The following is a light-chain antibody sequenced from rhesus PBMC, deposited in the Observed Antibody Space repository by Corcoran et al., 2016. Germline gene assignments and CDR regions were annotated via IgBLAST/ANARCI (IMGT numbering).Light chain of an antibody. Sequence: DIQMTQSPSSLSASVGDKVTITCHASQDIRTWLAWYQPKPGKAPKPLIYAASSLQSGVPSRFSGSGAGADYTLTINSLQPEDFAIYYCQQYDDLPYTFGLGTKVEIK. CDR3: QQYDDLPYT. J-gene: IGKJ2*01. CDR1: QDIRTW. CDR2: AAS. V-gene: IGKV1-19*01.